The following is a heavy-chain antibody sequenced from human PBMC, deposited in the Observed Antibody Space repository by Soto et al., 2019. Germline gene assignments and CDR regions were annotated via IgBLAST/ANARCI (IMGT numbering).Heavy chain of an antibody. CDR3: ARGRPIAVAGRHFDY. CDR2: TYYRSKWYN. V-gene: IGHV6-1*01. CDR1: GDSVSSNSAA. Sequence: PSQTLSLTCAISGDSVSSNSAAWNWIRQSPSRGLEWLGRTYYRSKWYNDYAVSGKSRITINPDTSKNQFSLQLNSVTPEDTAVYYCARGRPIAVAGRHFDYWGQGTLVTVSS. J-gene: IGHJ4*02. D-gene: IGHD6-19*01.